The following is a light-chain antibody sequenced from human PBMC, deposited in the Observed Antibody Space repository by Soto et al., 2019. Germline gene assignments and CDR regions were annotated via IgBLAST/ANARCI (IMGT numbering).Light chain of an antibody. V-gene: IGKV1-5*03. CDR3: QQYHTYWWT. J-gene: IGKJ1*01. Sequence: IHMTHSPSTLSASFVYRFTITFRSSQTIINWLAWYQQKPGKAPKLLIYKASTLEGEVPSRFSGSGSETEFTLTINSLQPDDSATYYCQQYHTYWWTFGQGTKVDIK. CDR1: QTIINW. CDR2: KAS.